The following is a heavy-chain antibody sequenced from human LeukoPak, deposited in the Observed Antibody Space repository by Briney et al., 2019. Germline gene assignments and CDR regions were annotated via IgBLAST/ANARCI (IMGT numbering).Heavy chain of an antibody. CDR2: IIPIFGTA. D-gene: IGHD4-17*01. Sequence: SVKVSCKASGYTFSSYAISWVRQVPGQGLEWMGGIIPIFGTANYAQKFQGRVTITTDESTSTAYMELSSLRSEDTAVYYCARDLNMDGDGAYYYYMDVWGKGTTVTVSS. CDR1: GYTFSSYA. V-gene: IGHV1-69*05. CDR3: ARDLNMDGDGAYYYYMDV. J-gene: IGHJ6*03.